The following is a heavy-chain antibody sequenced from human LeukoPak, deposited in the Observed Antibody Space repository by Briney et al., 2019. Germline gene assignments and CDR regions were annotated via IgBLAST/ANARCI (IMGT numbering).Heavy chain of an antibody. CDR3: ARGTYYDFWSGGKRYYYYYMDV. V-gene: IGHV1-69*02. CDR2: IIPILDIA. Sequence: SVKVSCKASGGTFSSYTISWVRQAPGQGLEWMGRIIPILDIANYAQKFQGRVTITADKSTSTAYMELSSLRSEDTAVYYCARGTYYDFWSGGKRYYYYYMDVWGKGTTVTVSS. CDR1: GGTFSSYT. J-gene: IGHJ6*03. D-gene: IGHD3-3*01.